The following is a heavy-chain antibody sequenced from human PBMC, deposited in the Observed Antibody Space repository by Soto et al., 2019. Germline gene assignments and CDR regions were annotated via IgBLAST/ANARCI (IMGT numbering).Heavy chain of an antibody. V-gene: IGHV1-46*01. CDR2: VNPSGGST. D-gene: IGHD2-15*01. CDR3: AREENCSDGICYSEYFQR. Sequence: QVQLVQSGAEVKKPGASVKVSCKASGYIFTAYSMHWVRQAPGQGLEWMGVVNPSGGSTNYAQKFQGRITMTMDTSTSTVYMDLSSLTSEDTAVYYCAREENCSDGICYSEYFQRWGQGPLVTVSS. J-gene: IGHJ1*01. CDR1: GYIFTAYS.